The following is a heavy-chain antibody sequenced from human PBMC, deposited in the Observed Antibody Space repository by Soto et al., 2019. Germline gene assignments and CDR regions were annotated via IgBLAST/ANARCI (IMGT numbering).Heavy chain of an antibody. CDR1: VGTFSSYA. V-gene: IGHV1-69*13. Sequence: SVKVSCKASVGTFSSYAISWVRQAPGQGLEWMGGIIPIFGTANYAQKFQGRVTITADESTSTAYMELSSLRSEDTAVYYCARGGPSSGPNWFDPWGQGTLVTVSS. D-gene: IGHD6-19*01. J-gene: IGHJ5*02. CDR2: IIPIFGTA. CDR3: ARGGPSSGPNWFDP.